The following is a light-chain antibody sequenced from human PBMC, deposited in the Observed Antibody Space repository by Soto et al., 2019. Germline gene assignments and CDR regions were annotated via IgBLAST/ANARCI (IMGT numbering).Light chain of an antibody. V-gene: IGKV3-20*01. Sequence: EIVLTQSPGTLSLSPGERATLSCRASQSISSNYLAWYQQKPGQAPRLLVYGASSRATGIPDRFGGSGSGTDFTLTISRLEPEDFAVYYCQQYGSSRFTFGPGTKVDFK. J-gene: IGKJ3*01. CDR2: GAS. CDR3: QQYGSSRFT. CDR1: QSISSNY.